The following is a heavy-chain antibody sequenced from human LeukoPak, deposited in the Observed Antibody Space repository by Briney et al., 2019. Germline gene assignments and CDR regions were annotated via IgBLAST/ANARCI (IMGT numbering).Heavy chain of an antibody. Sequence: ASVKVSCKASGYTFTSYYMHWVRQAPGQGLEWMGWINPNSGGTNYAQKFQGRVTMTRDTSISTAYMELSRLRSDDTAVYYCARGAELLWFGGELDYWGQGTLVTVSS. V-gene: IGHV1-2*02. J-gene: IGHJ4*02. CDR2: INPNSGGT. CDR3: ARGAELLWFGGELDY. D-gene: IGHD3-10*01. CDR1: GYTFTSYY.